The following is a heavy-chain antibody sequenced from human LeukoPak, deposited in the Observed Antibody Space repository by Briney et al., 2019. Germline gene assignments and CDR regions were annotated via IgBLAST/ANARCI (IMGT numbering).Heavy chain of an antibody. CDR2: IYYSDGST. V-gene: IGHV4-39*07. CDR3: ARVTQQWPHYYFDY. J-gene: IGHJ4*02. D-gene: IGHD6-19*01. Sequence: SETLSLTCTVPGGSITIVSYYWGWIRQPPGKGLGWIGSIYYSDGSTYYNPSLKSRVTISVDTSKNQFSLKLSSVTAADTAVHYCARVTQQWPHYYFDYWGQGTLVTVSS. CDR1: GGSITIVSYY.